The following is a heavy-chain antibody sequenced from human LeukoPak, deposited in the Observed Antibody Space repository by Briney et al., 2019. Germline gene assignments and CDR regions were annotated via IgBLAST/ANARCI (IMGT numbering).Heavy chain of an antibody. CDR1: GFTFSTYS. Sequence: EGSLRLSCAASGFTFSTYSMNWVRQAPGKGLEWVSSISSSSSYIYYADSVKGRFTISRDNAKNSLYLQMNSLRAEDTAVYYCAMEGYSGNYPAYWGQGTLVTVSS. V-gene: IGHV3-21*01. CDR3: AMEGYSGNYPAY. CDR2: ISSSSSYI. J-gene: IGHJ4*02. D-gene: IGHD1-26*01.